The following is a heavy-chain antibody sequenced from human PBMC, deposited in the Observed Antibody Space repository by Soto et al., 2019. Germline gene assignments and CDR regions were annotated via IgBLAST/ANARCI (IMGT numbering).Heavy chain of an antibody. Sequence: GGSLRLSCAASGFTFSSYAMSWVRQAPGKGLEWVSAISGSGGSTYYADSVKGRFTISRDNSKNTLYLQMNSLRAEDTAVYYYAKLPPGQMMEPPDYWGQGTLVTVSS. CDR3: AKLPPGQMMEPPDY. CDR1: GFTFSSYA. D-gene: IGHD1-1*01. J-gene: IGHJ4*02. CDR2: ISGSGGST. V-gene: IGHV3-23*01.